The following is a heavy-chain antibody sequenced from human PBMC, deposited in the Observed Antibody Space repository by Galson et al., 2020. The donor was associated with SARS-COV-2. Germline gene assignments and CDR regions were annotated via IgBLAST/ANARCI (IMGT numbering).Heavy chain of an antibody. CDR1: GFTFSSYS. CDR3: ASCYGDYIDYYYYGMDV. V-gene: IGHV3-21*01. J-gene: IGHJ6*02. D-gene: IGHD4-17*01. Sequence: GGSLRLSCAASGFTFSSYSMNWVRQAPGKGLEWVSSISSSSSYIYYADSVKGRFTISRDNAKNSLYLQMNSLRAEDTAVYYCASCYGDYIDYYYYGMDVWGQGTTVTVSS. CDR2: ISSSSSYI.